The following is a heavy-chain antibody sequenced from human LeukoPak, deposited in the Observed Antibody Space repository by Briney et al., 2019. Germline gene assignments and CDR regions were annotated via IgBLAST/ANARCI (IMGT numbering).Heavy chain of an antibody. D-gene: IGHD4-17*01. CDR3: ARDDYGDSGYYYFGMDV. Sequence: SQTLSLTCTVSGGSISSGSYYWSWIRQPAGKGLEWLGRIYSSGSTDYNPSLKSRVTISVDTSKNQFSLKLNSVTAADTAVYYCARDDYGDSGYYYFGMDVWGQGTTVTVSS. J-gene: IGHJ6*02. CDR1: GGSISSGSYY. CDR2: IYSSGST. V-gene: IGHV4-61*02.